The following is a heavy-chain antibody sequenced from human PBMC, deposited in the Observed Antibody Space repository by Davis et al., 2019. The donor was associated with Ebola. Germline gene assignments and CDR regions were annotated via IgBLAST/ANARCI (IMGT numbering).Heavy chain of an antibody. CDR1: GGSISSSNW. Sequence: SETLSLTCAVSGGSISSSNWWSWVRQPPGKGLEWIGEIYHSGSTNYNPSLKSRVTISVDTSKNQFSLKLSSVTAADTAVYYCARGPIGYYCTGGVCYQSNSYGMDVWGQGTTVTVSS. V-gene: IGHV4-4*02. D-gene: IGHD2-8*02. CDR2: IYHSGST. J-gene: IGHJ6*02. CDR3: ARGPIGYYCTGGVCYQSNSYGMDV.